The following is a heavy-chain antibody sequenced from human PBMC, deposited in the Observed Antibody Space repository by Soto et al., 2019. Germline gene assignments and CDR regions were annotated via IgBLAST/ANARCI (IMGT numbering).Heavy chain of an antibody. J-gene: IGHJ6*02. D-gene: IGHD2-21*02. Sequence: QVQLVESGGGVVQPGRSLRLSCAASGFTFSNYGMHWVRQAPGKGLEWVAVIWYNGNKKFYTDSVKGRFTISRDNSKNTLYLQINSLRAEDTAVYYCVRDRVYCGGDCPYYYGLDVWGQGTTVTVSS. CDR1: GFTFSNYG. V-gene: IGHV3-33*01. CDR2: IWYNGNKK. CDR3: VRDRVYCGGDCPYYYGLDV.